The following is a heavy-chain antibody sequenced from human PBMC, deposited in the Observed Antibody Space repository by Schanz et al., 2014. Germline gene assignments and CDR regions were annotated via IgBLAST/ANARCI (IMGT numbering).Heavy chain of an antibody. CDR1: GFIFNDYY. CDR3: ARKTDSSGTGDY. CDR2: INWNGGST. Sequence: VQLVESGGGLVKPGGSLRLSCAASGFIFNDYYMNWIRQAPGKGLEWVSGINWNGGSTGYADSVKGRFTISRDNSKNTLYLQMNSLRAEDTAVYYCARKTDSSGTGDYWGQGTLVTVSS. D-gene: IGHD6-19*01. J-gene: IGHJ4*02. V-gene: IGHV3-20*04.